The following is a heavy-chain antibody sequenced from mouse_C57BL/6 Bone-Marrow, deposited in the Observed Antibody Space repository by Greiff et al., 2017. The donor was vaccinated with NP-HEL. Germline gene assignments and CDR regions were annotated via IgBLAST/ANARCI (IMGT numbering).Heavy chain of an antibody. V-gene: IGHV5-6*02. Sequence: LVESGGDLVKPGGSLKLSCAASGFTFSSYGMSWVRQTPDKRLEWVATISSGGSYTYSPDRVKGRFTISRDNAKNTLYLQMSSLKSEDTAMYYCASRRFAYWGQGTLVTVSA. CDR3: ASRRFAY. CDR2: ISSGGSYT. J-gene: IGHJ3*01. CDR1: GFTFSSYG.